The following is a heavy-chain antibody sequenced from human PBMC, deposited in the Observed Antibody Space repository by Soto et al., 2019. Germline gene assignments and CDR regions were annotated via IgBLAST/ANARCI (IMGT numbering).Heavy chain of an antibody. V-gene: IGHV3-23*01. CDR1: GFTFSSYA. D-gene: IGHD3-22*01. CDR2: ISGSGGST. J-gene: IGHJ6*02. Sequence: QPVGSLRLSCAASGFTFSSYAMSWVRQAPGKGLEWVSAISGSGGSTYYADSVKGRFTISRDNSKNTLYLQMNSLRAEDTAVYYCAKMGQITMIVNGMDVWGQGTTVTVSS. CDR3: AKMGQITMIVNGMDV.